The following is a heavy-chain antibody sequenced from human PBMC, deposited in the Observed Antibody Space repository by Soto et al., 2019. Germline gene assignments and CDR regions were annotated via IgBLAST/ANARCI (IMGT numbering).Heavy chain of an antibody. D-gene: IGHD4-17*01. CDR1: GFSLSNARMG. CDR3: ARIPDGDYRVDY. J-gene: IGHJ4*02. CDR2: IFSNDEK. V-gene: IGHV2-26*01. Sequence: QVTLKESGPVLVKPTETLTLTCTVSGFSLSNARMGVSWIRQPPGKALEWLAHIFSNDEKSYSTSLKSRLTISKDTSKSQVVLTMTNMDPVDTATYYCARIPDGDYRVDYWGQGTLVTVSS.